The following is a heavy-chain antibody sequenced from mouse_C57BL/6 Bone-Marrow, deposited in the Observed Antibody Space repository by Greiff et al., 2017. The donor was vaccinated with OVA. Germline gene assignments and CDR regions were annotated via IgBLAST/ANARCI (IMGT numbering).Heavy chain of an antibody. CDR1: GYTFTSYG. CDR2: IYPRSGNT. J-gene: IGHJ3*01. D-gene: IGHD1-1*01. V-gene: IGHV1-81*01. Sequence: QVHVKQSGAELARPGASVKLSCKASGYTFTSYGISWVKQRTGQGLEWIGEIYPRSGNTYYNEKFKGKATLTADKSSSTAYMELRSLTSEDSAVYFCYYGSSYAAWFAYWGQGTLVTVSA. CDR3: YYGSSYAAWFAY.